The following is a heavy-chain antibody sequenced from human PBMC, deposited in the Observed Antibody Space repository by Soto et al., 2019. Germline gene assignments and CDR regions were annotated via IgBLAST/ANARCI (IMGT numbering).Heavy chain of an antibody. CDR2: INADNGNT. CDR3: ARSIVVVTALDY. D-gene: IGHD2-21*02. CDR1: GYTFTSYA. V-gene: IGHV1-3*05. J-gene: IGHJ4*02. Sequence: QVQLVQSGAEEKKPGASVKVSCKASGYTFTSYAMHWVRQAPGQRLEWMGWINADNGNTKYSQKFQGRVTITRYTSESTAYMGLSSLRSEDTAVYYCARSIVVVTALDYWGQGTLVTVSS.